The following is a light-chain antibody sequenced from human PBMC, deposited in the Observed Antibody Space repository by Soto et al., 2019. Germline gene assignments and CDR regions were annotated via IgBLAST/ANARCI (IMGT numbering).Light chain of an antibody. J-gene: IGKJ4*01. CDR2: GTS. CDR3: QQCGSSPFS. Sequence: EVVLTQSPVALSVSPGQRTTLSCRTSQTLSRSYMAWYQQKPGQAPRLLIYGTSNRATGVPDRFSGSGSGTEFTLTINRLAPEDVAVYYCQQCGSSPFSFGGGTRV. V-gene: IGKV3-20*01. CDR1: QTLSRSY.